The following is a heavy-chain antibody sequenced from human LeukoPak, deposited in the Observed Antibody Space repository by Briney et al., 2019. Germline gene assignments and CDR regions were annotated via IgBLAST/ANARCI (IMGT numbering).Heavy chain of an antibody. D-gene: IGHD1-26*01. CDR2: IYHSGST. CDR1: GFTFSSYW. CDR3: ASSTVGATPGAFDI. V-gene: IGHV4-4*02. Sequence: PGGSLRLSCAASGFTFSSYWMSWVRQPPGKGLEWIGEIYHSGSTNYNPSLKSRVTISVDKSKNQFSLKLSSVTAADTAVYYCASSTVGATPGAFDIWGQGTMVTVSS. J-gene: IGHJ3*02.